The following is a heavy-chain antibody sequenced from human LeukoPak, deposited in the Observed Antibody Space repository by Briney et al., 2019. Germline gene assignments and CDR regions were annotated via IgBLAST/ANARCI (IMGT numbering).Heavy chain of an antibody. J-gene: IGHJ4*02. Sequence: GGSLRLSCAASGFTFSSYAMSWVRQAPGKGLEWVSAISGSGGSTYYADSVKGRFTISRDNSKNTLYLQMNSLRAEDTAVYYCAKGGGHVVVVTAIDYWGQGTLVTVSS. CDR1: GFTFSSYA. D-gene: IGHD2-21*02. CDR3: AKGGGHVVVVTAIDY. CDR2: ISGSGGST. V-gene: IGHV3-23*01.